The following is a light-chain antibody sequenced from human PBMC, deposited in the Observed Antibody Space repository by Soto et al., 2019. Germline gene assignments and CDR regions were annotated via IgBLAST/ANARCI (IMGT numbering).Light chain of an antibody. CDR2: DAS. Sequence: DIQMTQSPSSLSASVGDRVTITCRASQSISTYLHWYQQKPGKAPNLLIYDASNLHPGVPSRFSGSESGTEFTLTITSLQADDFATYYCQQYDKYWTFGQGTKVAIK. CDR1: QSISTY. V-gene: IGKV1-33*01. J-gene: IGKJ1*01. CDR3: QQYDKYWT.